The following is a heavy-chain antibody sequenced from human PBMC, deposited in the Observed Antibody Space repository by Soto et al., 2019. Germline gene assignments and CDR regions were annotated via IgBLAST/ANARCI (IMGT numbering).Heavy chain of an antibody. D-gene: IGHD6-6*01. Sequence: GGSLRLSCAASGFTFSSYAMSWVRQAPGKGLEWVSAISGSGGSTYYADSVKGRFTISRDNSKNTRYLQMNSLRAEDTAVYYCAKLNSSSSDKTHRRGDYYYYGMDVWGQGTTVTVSS. CDR3: AKLNSSSSDKTHRRGDYYYYGMDV. J-gene: IGHJ6*02. V-gene: IGHV3-23*01. CDR2: ISGSGGST. CDR1: GFTFSSYA.